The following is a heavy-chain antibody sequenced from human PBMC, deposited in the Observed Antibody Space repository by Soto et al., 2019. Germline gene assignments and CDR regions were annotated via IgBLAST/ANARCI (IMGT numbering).Heavy chain of an antibody. J-gene: IGHJ6*02. CDR1: GGSFSGYY. CDR3: ARGDLWFGEPRVMDV. V-gene: IGHV4-34*01. Sequence: QVQLQQWGAGLLKPSETLSLTCAVYGGSFSGYYWSWIRQPPGKGREWIGEINHSGSTNYNPSHKPRGPISRDTYKHQSSLKLSSVTAADTAVYYGARGDLWFGEPRVMDVWGRGTTVTVSS. D-gene: IGHD3-10*01. CDR2: INHSGST.